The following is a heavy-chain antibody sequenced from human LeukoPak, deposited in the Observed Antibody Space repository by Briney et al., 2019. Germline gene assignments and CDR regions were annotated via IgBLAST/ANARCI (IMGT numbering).Heavy chain of an antibody. D-gene: IGHD3-3*01. Sequence: ASVKVSCRASGYTFTNYGISWIRQSPGQGLEWMGWISAHNGATNFAQKFQGRLTMTADTSTTTAYMELRSLTSDDTAIYYCARDSETISGVVIPSNYWGQGTLVTVSP. V-gene: IGHV1-18*01. CDR3: ARDSETISGVVIPSNY. J-gene: IGHJ4*02. CDR1: GYTFTNYG. CDR2: ISAHNGAT.